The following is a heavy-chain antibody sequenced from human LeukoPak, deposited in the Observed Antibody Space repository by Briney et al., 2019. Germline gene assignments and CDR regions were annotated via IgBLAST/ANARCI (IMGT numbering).Heavy chain of an antibody. CDR3: ARELDIVVVPAAPQGIAAAGPPGY. V-gene: IGHV1-2*02. Sequence: GASVKVSCKASGYTFTGYYMHWVRQAPGRGREWMGWINPNSGGTNYAQKFQGRVTMTRDTSISTAYMELSRLRSDDTAVYYCARELDIVVVPAAPQGIAAAGPPGYWGQGTLVTVSS. J-gene: IGHJ4*02. CDR2: INPNSGGT. D-gene: IGHD2-2*03. CDR1: GYTFTGYY.